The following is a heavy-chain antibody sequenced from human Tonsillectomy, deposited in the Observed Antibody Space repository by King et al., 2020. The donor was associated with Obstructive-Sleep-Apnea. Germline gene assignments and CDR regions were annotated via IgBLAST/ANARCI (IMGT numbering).Heavy chain of an antibody. CDR1: GFTFDDYA. J-gene: IGHJ4*02. CDR2: ISWNSGSI. CDR3: AKDISAAAGRGYFDY. V-gene: IGHV3-9*01. Sequence: VQLVETGGGLVQPGRSLRLSCAASGFTFDDYAMHWVRQAPGKGLEWVSGISWNSGSIGYADSVKGRFTISRDNAKNSLYLQMNSLRAEDTALYYCAKDISAAAGRGYFDYCGQGTLVTVSS. D-gene: IGHD6-13*01.